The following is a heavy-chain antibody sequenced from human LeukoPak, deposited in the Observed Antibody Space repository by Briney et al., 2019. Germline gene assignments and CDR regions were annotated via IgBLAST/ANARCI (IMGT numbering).Heavy chain of an antibody. Sequence: PSETLSLTCTVSGGSISSYYWSWIRQPPGKGLEWIGYIYYSGSTNYNPSLKSLVTMSVDTSKNQFSMTLRSVTAADTAVYYCARDGDYYDSSGYSQYWGQGTLVTVSS. CDR3: ARDGDYYDSSGYSQY. D-gene: IGHD3-22*01. V-gene: IGHV4-59*12. J-gene: IGHJ4*02. CDR1: GGSISSYY. CDR2: IYYSGST.